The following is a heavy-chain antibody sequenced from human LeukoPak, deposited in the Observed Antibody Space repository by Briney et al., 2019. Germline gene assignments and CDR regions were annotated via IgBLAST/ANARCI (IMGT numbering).Heavy chain of an antibody. J-gene: IGHJ4*02. CDR3: ARDTGYSSPYYYFDY. V-gene: IGHV3-23*01. CDR1: GFTFSSYA. Sequence: GGSLRLSCAASGFTFSSYAMSWVRQAPGKGLEWVSAIRDSGSSTHYADSVEGRFTTSRDNSKNTLYLQLNSLRAEDTAVFYCARDTGYSSPYYYFDYWGQGTLVTVSS. CDR2: IRDSGSST. D-gene: IGHD6-13*01.